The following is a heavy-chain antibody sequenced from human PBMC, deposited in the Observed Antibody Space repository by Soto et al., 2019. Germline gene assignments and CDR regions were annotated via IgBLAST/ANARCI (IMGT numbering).Heavy chain of an antibody. D-gene: IGHD6-19*01. CDR2: IYPGDSDT. J-gene: IGHJ4*02. Sequence: PGASLKISCKGSGYSFTSYWLGWVRQVPGQGLESMGIIYPGDSDTRYSPSFQGQVTISADKSISTAYLQWSSLKASDTAMYYGARPVDSSDWYDYWGQGTLVTVSS. CDR1: GYSFTSYW. CDR3: ARPVDSSDWYDY. V-gene: IGHV5-51*01.